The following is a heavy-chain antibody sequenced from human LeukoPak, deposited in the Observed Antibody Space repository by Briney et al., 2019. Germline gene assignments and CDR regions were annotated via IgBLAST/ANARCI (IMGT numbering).Heavy chain of an antibody. D-gene: IGHD2-2*03. CDR2: IYSGGST. CDR3: ARVGSWWYFDL. V-gene: IGHV3-53*04. Sequence: PGGSLRLSCAASGFTFSSYAMSWVRQAPGKGLEWVSVIYSGGSTYYADSVKGRFTISRHNSKNTLYLQMNSLRAEDTAVYYCARVGSWWYFDLWGRGTLVTVSS. J-gene: IGHJ2*01. CDR1: GFTFSSYA.